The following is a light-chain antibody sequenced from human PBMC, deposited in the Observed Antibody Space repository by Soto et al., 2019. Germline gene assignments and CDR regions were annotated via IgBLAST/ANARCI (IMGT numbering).Light chain of an antibody. CDR3: RQYNDWPPWT. J-gene: IGKJ1*01. CDR2: GAS. V-gene: IGKV3-15*01. Sequence: ELVLTQSPCTRCLSPGERAILSCRAGQSGSSSLAWYQQKPGQAPRLLIVGASTRSTGIPARCSGSGSGTEVTLPISSLQSEDFAVYYCRQYNDWPPWTFGQGTKVHIK. CDR1: QSGSSS.